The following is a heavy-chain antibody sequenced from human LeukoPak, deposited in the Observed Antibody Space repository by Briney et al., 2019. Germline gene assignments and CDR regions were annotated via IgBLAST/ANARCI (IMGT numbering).Heavy chain of an antibody. Sequence: PGGSLRLSCAASGFIFSTYSMTWVRQVPGKGLEWASSISTTSGYIYYADSMKGRFTISRDNAKNSLYLQMNSLRAEDTAVYYCAREQTYYTSGTYYNALDYWGQGTLVTVSS. CDR3: AREQTYYTSGTYYNALDY. D-gene: IGHD3-10*01. V-gene: IGHV3-21*01. CDR2: ISTTSGYI. CDR1: GFIFSTYS. J-gene: IGHJ4*02.